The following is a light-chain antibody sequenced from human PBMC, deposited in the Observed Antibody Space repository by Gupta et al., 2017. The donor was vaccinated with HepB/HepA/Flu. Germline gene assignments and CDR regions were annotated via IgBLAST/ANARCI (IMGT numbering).Light chain of an antibody. CDR1: QSLLHSNGYNY. V-gene: IGKV2-28*01. Sequence: DIVMTQSPFSLPVTPGEPASISCRSSQSLLHSNGYNYLDWYLQKPGQSPQLLIYLGSNRASGVPDRFRASGSGTDFTLKSSRVDAEYVGVYYCQQGLQTRTFGGGTKVDIK. CDR3: QQGLQTRT. CDR2: LGS. J-gene: IGKJ4*01.